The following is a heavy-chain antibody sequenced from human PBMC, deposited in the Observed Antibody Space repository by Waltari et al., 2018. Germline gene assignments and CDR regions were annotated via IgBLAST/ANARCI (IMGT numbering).Heavy chain of an antibody. CDR1: GFTVSSNY. Sequence: EVQLVESGGGLIQPGGSLRLSCAASGFTVSSNYMSWVRQAPGKGLEWVSVIYSGGSTYYADSGKGRFTIARDNSKNTLYLQMNSLRAEDTAVYYCARSYGGNSPFDYWGQGTLVTVSS. CDR2: IYSGGST. D-gene: IGHD4-17*01. CDR3: ARSYGGNSPFDY. J-gene: IGHJ4*02. V-gene: IGHV3-53*01.